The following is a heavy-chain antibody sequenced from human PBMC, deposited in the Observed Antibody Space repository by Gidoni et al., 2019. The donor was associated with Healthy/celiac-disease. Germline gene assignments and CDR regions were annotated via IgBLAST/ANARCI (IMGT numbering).Heavy chain of an antibody. D-gene: IGHD3-16*01. CDR2: INAGNGDK. J-gene: IGHJ5*02. Sequence: QVQLVQSGAEGKKPGASVKVSCKSSGYTFTSYAMHWLSKAPGQRLEWMGWINAGNGDKKYSQKFQGRVTITRDTSASTAYMELSSMRSEDTAVYYCASKAGGLGNWLDPWGQGTLVTVSS. V-gene: IGHV1-3*01. CDR1: GYTFTSYA. CDR3: ASKAGGLGNWLDP.